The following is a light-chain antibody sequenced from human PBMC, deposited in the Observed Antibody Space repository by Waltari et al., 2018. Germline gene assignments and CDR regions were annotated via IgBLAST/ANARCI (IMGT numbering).Light chain of an antibody. V-gene: IGKV3-20*01. Sequence: EIVLTQSPGTLSLSPGERATLPCRARQSVSRTLAWYQQTPGQAPSLLIYAASTSAPGIPDRFSGSGSGTDFSLTISRLEPEDFAVYYCQHYVRLPATFGQGTKVEIK. CDR3: QHYVRLPAT. CDR1: QSVSRT. CDR2: AAS. J-gene: IGKJ1*01.